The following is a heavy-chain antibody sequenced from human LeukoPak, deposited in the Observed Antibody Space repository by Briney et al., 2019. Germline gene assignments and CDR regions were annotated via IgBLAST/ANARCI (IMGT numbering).Heavy chain of an antibody. D-gene: IGHD3-22*01. CDR1: GFTFCSYA. V-gene: IGHV3-23*01. J-gene: IGHJ3*02. CDR2: ISGGGSGT. Sequence: GGSLRLSYAPSGFTFCSYAMSWVRQAPGKGLEWVAVISGGGSGTYYADSVRGRFTISRDNSKNTVYLQMNSLRAEDTAIYYCAKAVGSSGYFSRDAFDIWGQGTMVTVSS. CDR3: AKAVGSSGYFSRDAFDI.